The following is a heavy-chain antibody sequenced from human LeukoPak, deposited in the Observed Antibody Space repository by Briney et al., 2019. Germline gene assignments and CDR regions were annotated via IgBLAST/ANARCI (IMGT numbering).Heavy chain of an antibody. CDR2: IYSGGST. J-gene: IGHJ6*02. CDR1: GFTVSSNY. CDR3: ASHSNYYYYYGMDV. V-gene: IGHV3-53*04. D-gene: IGHD4-11*01. Sequence: GGSLRISCAASGFTVSSNYMSWVRQAPGKGLEWVSVIYSGGSTYYADSVKGRFTISRHNSKNTLYLQMNSLRAEDTAVYYCASHSNYYYYYGMDVWGQGTTVTVSS.